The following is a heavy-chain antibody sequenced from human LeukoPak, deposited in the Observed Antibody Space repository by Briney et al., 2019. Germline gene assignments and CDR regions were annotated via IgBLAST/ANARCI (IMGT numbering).Heavy chain of an antibody. CDR1: GFTFSRYN. J-gene: IGHJ1*01. CDR3: ARGRSSGWYGVYFQH. V-gene: IGHV4-59*10. Sequence: GSLRLSCAASGFTFSRYNMNWVRQAPGKGLEWIGRIYTSGSTNYNPSLKSRVTISVDTSKNQFSLKLSSVTAADTAVYYCARGRSSGWYGVYFQHWGQGTLVTISS. D-gene: IGHD6-19*01. CDR2: IYTSGST.